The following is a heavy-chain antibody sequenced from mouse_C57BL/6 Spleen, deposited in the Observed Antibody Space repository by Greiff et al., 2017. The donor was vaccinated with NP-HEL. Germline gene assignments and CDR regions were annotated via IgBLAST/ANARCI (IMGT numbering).Heavy chain of an antibody. Sequence: QVQLQQPGAELVKPGASVKMSCKASGYTFTSYWITWVKQRPGQGLEWIGDIYPGSGSTNYNEKFKSKATLTVDTSSSTAYMQLSSLTSEDSAVYYCAREEGQLRLGAYWGQGTLVTVSA. D-gene: IGHD3-2*02. V-gene: IGHV1-55*01. J-gene: IGHJ3*01. CDR3: AREEGQLRLGAY. CDR1: GYTFTSYW. CDR2: IYPGSGST.